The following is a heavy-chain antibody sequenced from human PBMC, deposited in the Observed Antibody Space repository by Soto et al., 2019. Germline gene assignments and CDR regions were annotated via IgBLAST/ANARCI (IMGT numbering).Heavy chain of an antibody. CDR1: GFTFSSYA. D-gene: IGHD1-1*01. CDR3: AALQPNMDV. J-gene: IGHJ6*02. Sequence: HPGGSLRLSCAASGFTFSSYAMGWVRQAPGKGLEWVSAISGSGGSTYYADSVKGRFTISRDNSKNTLYLQMNGLRAEDTAVYYCAALQPNMDVWGQGTTVTVSS. CDR2: ISGSGGST. V-gene: IGHV3-23*01.